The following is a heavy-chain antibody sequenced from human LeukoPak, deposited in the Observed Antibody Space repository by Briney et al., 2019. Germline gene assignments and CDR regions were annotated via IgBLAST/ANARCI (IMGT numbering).Heavy chain of an antibody. CDR1: GYSISSGYY. CDR3: ARGPQGDDFWSGYYTSWFDP. V-gene: IGHV4-38-2*02. CDR2: IYHSGST. Sequence: PSETLSLTCTVSGYSISSGYYWGWIRQPPGKGLEWIGSIYHSGSTYYNPSLKSRVTISVDTSKNQFSLKLSSVTAADTAVYYCARGPQGDDFWSGYYTSWFDPWGQGTLVTVSS. J-gene: IGHJ5*02. D-gene: IGHD3-3*01.